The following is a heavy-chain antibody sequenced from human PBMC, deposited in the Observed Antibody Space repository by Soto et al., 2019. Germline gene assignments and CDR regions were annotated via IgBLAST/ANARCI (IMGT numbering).Heavy chain of an antibody. CDR3: AKGSHGGSYSPNYYYYGMDV. Sequence: QVQLVESGGGVVQPGRSLRLSCAASGFTFSSYGMHWVRHAPGKGLEWVAVISYDGSNKYYADSVKGRFTISRDNSKNTLYLQMNSLRAEDTAVYYCAKGSHGGSYSPNYYYYGMDVWGQGTTVTVSS. CDR2: ISYDGSNK. J-gene: IGHJ6*02. CDR1: GFTFSSYG. V-gene: IGHV3-30*18. D-gene: IGHD1-26*01.